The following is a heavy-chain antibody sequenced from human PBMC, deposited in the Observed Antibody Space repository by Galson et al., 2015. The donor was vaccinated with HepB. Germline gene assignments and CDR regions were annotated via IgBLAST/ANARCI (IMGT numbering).Heavy chain of an antibody. CDR1: GFTFSSYS. V-gene: IGHV3-48*02. CDR2: ISSSSSTI. J-gene: IGHJ6*03. Sequence: SLRLSCAASGFTFSSYSMNWVRQAPGKGLEWVSYISSSSSTIYYADSVKGRFTISRDNAKNSLYLQMNSLRDEDTALYYCAKEYPYYYYMDVWGKGTTVTVSS. CDR3: AKEYPYYYYMDV.